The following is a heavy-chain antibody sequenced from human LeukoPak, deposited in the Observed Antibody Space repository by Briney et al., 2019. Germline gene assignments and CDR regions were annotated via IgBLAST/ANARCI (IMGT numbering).Heavy chain of an antibody. CDR2: IYWNDDK. J-gene: IGHJ4*02. V-gene: IGHV2-5*08. CDR1: GFSLSTSGMC. Sequence: SGPALVKPTQTLTPTCTFSGFSLSTSGMCVSWIRQPPGKALEWLALIYWNDDKRYSPSLKSRLTITKDTSKNQVVLTMTNMDPVDTATYYCTHPAHAQYWGQGTLVTVSS. CDR3: THPAHAQY.